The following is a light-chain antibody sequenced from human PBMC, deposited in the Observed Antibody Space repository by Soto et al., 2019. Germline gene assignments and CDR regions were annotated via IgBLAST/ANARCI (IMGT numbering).Light chain of an antibody. CDR2: DPS. CDR3: QQYNNWPIT. Sequence: EIVMTQSPGTLSVSPGESVNLSCRASQSITTKVAWYQQKPGQAPRLLIYDPSIRATGVPARFSGSGSGTEFTLTISSLQSEDSAVYYCQQYNNWPITFGQGTRLEIK. CDR1: QSITTK. J-gene: IGKJ5*01. V-gene: IGKV3-15*01.